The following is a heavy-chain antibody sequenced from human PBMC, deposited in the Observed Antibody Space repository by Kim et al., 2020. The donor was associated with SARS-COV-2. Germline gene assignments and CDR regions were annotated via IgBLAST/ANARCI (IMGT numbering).Heavy chain of an antibody. CDR3: ARDQKICGYSYGYGY. CDR1: GYTFTGYY. V-gene: IGHV1-2*02. J-gene: IGHJ4*02. D-gene: IGHD5-18*01. Sequence: ASVKVSCKASGYTFTGYYMHWVRQAPGQGLEWMGWINPNSGGTNYAQKFQGRVTMTRDTSISTAYMELSRLRSDDTAVYYCARDQKICGYSYGYGYWGQGTLVTVSS. CDR2: INPNSGGT.